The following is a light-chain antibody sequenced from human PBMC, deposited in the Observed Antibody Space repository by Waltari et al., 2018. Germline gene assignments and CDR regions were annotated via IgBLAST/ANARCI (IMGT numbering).Light chain of an antibody. CDR3: SSYTRHETGI. Sequence: QSALTQPASVSGSPGQSITISCTGTLSDVGGYNFVSWYQQHPGKAPKLIIYEVKNPPSGVFNPFSGSKSGNTASLTISGLQAEDEADYYCSSYTRHETGIFGGGTKLTVL. CDR1: LSDVGGYNF. J-gene: IGLJ2*01. V-gene: IGLV2-14*01. CDR2: EVK.